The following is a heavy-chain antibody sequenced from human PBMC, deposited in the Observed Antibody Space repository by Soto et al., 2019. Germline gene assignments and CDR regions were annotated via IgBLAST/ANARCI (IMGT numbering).Heavy chain of an antibody. CDR1: GGSISGYH. J-gene: IGHJ5*02. CDR3: GTQKYHPLPPDFDP. V-gene: IGHV4-59*08. CDR2: VYSSGST. Sequence: SETLSLTCTVSGGSISGYHGSWIRQPPGKGLEWIGYVYSSGSTNYNPSLKSRVTISVDTSKNQFSLKLSSVTAADTAVYYCGTQKYHPLPPDFDPGGQGALVTVSS. D-gene: IGHD2-2*01.